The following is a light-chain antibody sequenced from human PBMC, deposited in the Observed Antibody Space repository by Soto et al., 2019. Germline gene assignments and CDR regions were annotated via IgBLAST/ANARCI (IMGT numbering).Light chain of an antibody. CDR3: HQRQSWPRT. CDR2: QTS. V-gene: IGKV3-11*01. Sequence: EVVLTLSPATLSSLPGDRVTLSCRASQYINTRLAWYQHRPGQAPRLLIYQTSLRAAGIPARFSASGTGTDFTLTISDVQPEDFAVYYCHQRQSWPRTFGQGSMV. J-gene: IGKJ1*01. CDR1: QYINTR.